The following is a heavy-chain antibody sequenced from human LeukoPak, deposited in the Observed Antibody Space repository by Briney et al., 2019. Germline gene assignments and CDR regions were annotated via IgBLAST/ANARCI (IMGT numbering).Heavy chain of an antibody. D-gene: IGHD2-2*01. J-gene: IGHJ6*04. CDR2: IWYGGSNK. V-gene: IGHV3-30*18. CDR1: GFTFSSYG. Sequence: QPGRSLRLSCAASGFTFSSYGMHWVRQAPGKGLEWVAVIWYGGSNKYYADSVKGRFTISRDNSKNTLYLQMNSLRAEDTAVYYCAKDNQEWYQLPQSLDIWGKGTTVTVSS. CDR3: AKDNQEWYQLPQSLDI.